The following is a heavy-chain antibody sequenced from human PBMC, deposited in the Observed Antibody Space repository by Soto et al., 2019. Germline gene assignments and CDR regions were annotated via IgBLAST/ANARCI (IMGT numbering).Heavy chain of an antibody. CDR2: VYYNDDI. CDR1: GFSLSTGAVG. V-gene: IGHV2-5*01. J-gene: IGHJ4*02. Sequence: QITLKESGPTLVKPTQTLTLTCTFSGFSLSTGAVGVGWIRQPPGEALEWLALVYYNDDIRYSPSLKDRLTITTDTSKTQVVLTLTNRDLVDTATYFCAPGRSVGSTYYFAYWGQGTPVTVSS. CDR3: APGRSVGSTYYFAY. D-gene: IGHD2-2*03.